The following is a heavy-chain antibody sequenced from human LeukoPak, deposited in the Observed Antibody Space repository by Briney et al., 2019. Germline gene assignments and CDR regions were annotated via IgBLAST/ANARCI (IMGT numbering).Heavy chain of an antibody. V-gene: IGHV4-38-2*01. J-gene: IGHJ4*02. Sequence: PSETLSLTCAVSGYSISSGYYWGWIRQPPGKGLEWIGSIYHSGSTYYNPSLKSRVTISVDTSKNQFSLKLSSVTAADTAVYYCVRLLMVYERYFDYWGQGTQVTVSS. CDR3: VRLLMVYERYFDY. CDR1: GYSISSGYY. D-gene: IGHD2-8*01. CDR2: IYHSGST.